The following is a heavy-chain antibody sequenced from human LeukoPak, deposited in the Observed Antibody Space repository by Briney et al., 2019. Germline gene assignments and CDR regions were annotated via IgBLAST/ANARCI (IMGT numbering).Heavy chain of an antibody. CDR1: GFTVSSNY. D-gene: IGHD3-22*01. Sequence: GGSLRLSCAASGFTVSSNYMSWVRQAPGKGLEWVSGINWNGGSTGYADSVKGRFTISRDNAKNSLYLQMNSLRAEDTALYYCARDYYDSSGYYWFDPWGQGTLVTVSS. J-gene: IGHJ5*02. V-gene: IGHV3-20*04. CDR3: ARDYYDSSGYYWFDP. CDR2: INWNGGST.